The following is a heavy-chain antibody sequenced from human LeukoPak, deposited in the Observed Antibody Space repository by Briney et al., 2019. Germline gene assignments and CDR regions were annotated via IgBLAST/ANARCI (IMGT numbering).Heavy chain of an antibody. V-gene: IGHV1-2*02. CDR3: ARVVGGSYHDWFDP. Sequence: ASVEVSCKASGYTFTGYYMHWVRQAPGQGLEWMGWINPNSGGTNYAQKFQGRVTMTRDTSISTAYMELSRLRSDDTAVYYCARVVGGSYHDWFDPWGQGTLVTVSS. D-gene: IGHD1-26*01. J-gene: IGHJ5*02. CDR2: INPNSGGT. CDR1: GYTFTGYY.